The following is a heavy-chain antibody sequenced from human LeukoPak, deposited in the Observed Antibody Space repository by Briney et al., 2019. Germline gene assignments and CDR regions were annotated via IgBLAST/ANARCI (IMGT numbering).Heavy chain of an antibody. CDR3: ARDGPWKSDC. J-gene: IGHJ4*02. V-gene: IGHV4-39*02. Sequence: GSLRLSCAASGFTFSSYWMSWIRQPPGKGLEWIGSICSGGNTCYNPSLQSRVTISVDSSKNHFFLQLTSATAADTAVYFCARDGPWKSDCWGQGTLVTVSS. CDR2: ICSGGNT. D-gene: IGHD1-1*01. CDR1: GFTFSSYW.